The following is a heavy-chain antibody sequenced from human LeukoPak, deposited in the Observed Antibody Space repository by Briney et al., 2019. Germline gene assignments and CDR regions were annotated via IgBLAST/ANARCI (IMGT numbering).Heavy chain of an antibody. CDR1: GXTFGSYW. V-gene: IGHV3-74*01. J-gene: IGHJ4*02. CDR2: INTDASST. CDR3: ARDLTYCSGGSCHPSPIEF. Sequence: GGSLRLSCAASGXTFGSYWMHWVRQAPGKGLVWVSHINTDASSTNYAVSVKGRFTIPRDNAKNTLYLQMNSLRAEDTAVYYCARDLTYCSGGSCHPSPIEFWGQGTLVTVSS. D-gene: IGHD2-15*01.